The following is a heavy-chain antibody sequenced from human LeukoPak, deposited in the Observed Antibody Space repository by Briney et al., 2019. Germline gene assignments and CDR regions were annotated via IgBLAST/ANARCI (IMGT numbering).Heavy chain of an antibody. CDR3: ARDKDDILTGYYAYYYYYGMDV. CDR2: ISYDGSNK. V-gene: IGHV3-30*19. J-gene: IGHJ6*02. CDR1: GFTFSDYA. D-gene: IGHD3-9*01. Sequence: GSLRLSCAASGFTFSDYAMHWVRQAPGKGLEWVAVISYDGSNKYYADSVKGRFTISRDNSKNTLYLQMNSLRAEDTAVYYCARDKDDILTGYYAYYYYYGMDVWGQGTTVTVSS.